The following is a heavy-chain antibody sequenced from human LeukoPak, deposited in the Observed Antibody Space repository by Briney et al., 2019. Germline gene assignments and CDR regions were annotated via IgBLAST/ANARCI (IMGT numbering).Heavy chain of an antibody. CDR3: ARGSGSAFDI. CDR2: ISGNGGST. CDR1: GFTFSNYA. V-gene: IGHV3-23*01. Sequence: GGPLRLSCAASGFTFSNYAMSWVRQAPGKGLEWVSAISGNGGSTYYADSVKGRFTISRDNSKNTLYLQMNSLRAEDTAVYYCARGSGSAFDIWGQGTMVTVSS. J-gene: IGHJ3*02.